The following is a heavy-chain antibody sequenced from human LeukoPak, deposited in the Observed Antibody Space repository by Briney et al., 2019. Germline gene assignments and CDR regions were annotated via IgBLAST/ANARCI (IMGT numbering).Heavy chain of an antibody. CDR2: IYPGDSDT. D-gene: IGHD6-13*01. Sequence: RGESLKISCKGSGYSFSGNWIGWVRQMPGKGLEWMGIIYPGDSDTRYSPSFQGQVTISVDKSSATAYLQWSSLKASDTAMYYCARHMGGHHQQPDYWGQGTLVTVSA. CDR3: ARHMGGHHQQPDY. CDR1: GYSFSGNW. J-gene: IGHJ4*02. V-gene: IGHV5-51*01.